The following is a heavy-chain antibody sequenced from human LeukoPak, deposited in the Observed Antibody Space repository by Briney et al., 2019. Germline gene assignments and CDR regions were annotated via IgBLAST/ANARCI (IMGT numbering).Heavy chain of an antibody. V-gene: IGHV1-69*13. J-gene: IGHJ5*02. Sequence: GASVKVSCKTSGYTFLSYDINWVRQATGQGLEWMGGIIPIFGTANYAQKFQGRVTITADESTSTAYMELSSLRSEDTAVYYCARKGYYDSSEDWFDPWGQGTLVTVSS. CDR2: IIPIFGTA. D-gene: IGHD3-22*01. CDR1: GYTFLSYD. CDR3: ARKGYYDSSEDWFDP.